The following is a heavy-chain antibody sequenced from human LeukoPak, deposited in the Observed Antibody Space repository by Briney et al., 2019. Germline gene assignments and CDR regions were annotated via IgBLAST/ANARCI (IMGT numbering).Heavy chain of an antibody. CDR2: ISGTGGRT. Sequence: GGSLRLSCAASGFTFSSYAMSWVRQAPGKGLKWVSAISGTGGRTYYADSVKGRFTISRDNSKDTLYLQMNSLRAEDTAVYYCAKEPASSGWFDPWGQGTLVAVSS. J-gene: IGHJ5*02. V-gene: IGHV3-23*01. CDR1: GFTFSSYA. CDR3: AKEPASSGWFDP. D-gene: IGHD6-19*01.